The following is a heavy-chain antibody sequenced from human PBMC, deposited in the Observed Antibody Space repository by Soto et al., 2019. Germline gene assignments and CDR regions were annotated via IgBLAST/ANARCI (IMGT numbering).Heavy chain of an antibody. D-gene: IGHD4-4*01. V-gene: IGHV3-74*01. CDR3: VRATARGDD. CDR2: INTDGSST. Sequence: PGGSLRLSCAASGLTLRGYWMHWVRQAPEKGLSWVSRINTDGSSTKYADSVKGRFTISRDNAKDTLFLQKNGLTVEDTAVYYCVRATARGDDWGPGTLVTVSS. CDR1: GLTLRGYW. J-gene: IGHJ4*02.